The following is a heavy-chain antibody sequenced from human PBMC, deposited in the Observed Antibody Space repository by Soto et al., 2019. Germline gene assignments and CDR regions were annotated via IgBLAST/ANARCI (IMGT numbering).Heavy chain of an antibody. D-gene: IGHD2-15*01. CDR3: ARVPVVAATPSRAGWFDP. V-gene: IGHV4-38-2*01. Sequence: TLSLTCAVSGYSINSGYYWGWIRQPPGKGLAWIGSISHSGSAYYNPSLKSRVTMSVDTSKNQFSLKLSSVTAADTAVYYCARVPVVAATPSRAGWFDPWGQGTLVTVSS. CDR1: GYSINSGYY. CDR2: ISHSGSA. J-gene: IGHJ5*02.